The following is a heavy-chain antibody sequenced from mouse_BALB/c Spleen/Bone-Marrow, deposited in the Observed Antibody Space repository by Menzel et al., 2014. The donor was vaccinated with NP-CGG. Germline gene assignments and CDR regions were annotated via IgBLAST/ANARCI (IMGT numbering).Heavy chain of an antibody. CDR3: AGVCLYCGYYYWYIDV. V-gene: IGHV3-6*02. D-gene: IGHD2-3*01. CDR2: ISYDGRN. CDR1: GYSITSGYY. J-gene: IGHJ1*01. Sequence: LEESGPGIVKPSKSLPNTCSVTGYSITSGYYRNWLRQIPGNKLERMGYISYDGRNNYNPFLKNRISITRDTAKKQFFLKLNSVTTEDIATDYCAGVCLYCGYYYWYIDVWSAGTTVTVSS.